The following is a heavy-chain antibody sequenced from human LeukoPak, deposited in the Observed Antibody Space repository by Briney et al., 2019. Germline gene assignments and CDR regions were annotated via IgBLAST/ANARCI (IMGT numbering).Heavy chain of an antibody. D-gene: IGHD3-22*01. CDR1: GYTFTGYY. J-gene: IGHJ4*02. CDR2: INPNSGGT. CDR3: ARDTSGDYYDSSGYRLDY. Sequence: ASVKVSCKDSGYTFTGYYMHWVRQAPGQGLEWMGWINPNSGGTNYAQKFQGRVTMTRDTSISTAYMELSRLRSDDTAVYYCARDTSGDYYDSSGYRLDYWGQGTLVTVSS. V-gene: IGHV1-2*02.